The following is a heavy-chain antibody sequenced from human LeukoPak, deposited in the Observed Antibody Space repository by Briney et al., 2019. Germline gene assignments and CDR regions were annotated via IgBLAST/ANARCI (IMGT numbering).Heavy chain of an antibody. J-gene: IGHJ5*02. CDR3: ARGTMMVGP. CDR2: IYYSGST. D-gene: IGHD3-22*01. Sequence: SETLSLTCTVSGGSISSYYWSWIRQPPGKGLEWIGYIYYSGSTTYDPSLKSRVTISVDTSKNQFSLKLSSVTAADTAVYYCARGTMMVGPWGQGTLVTVSS. V-gene: IGHV4-59*01. CDR1: GGSISSYY.